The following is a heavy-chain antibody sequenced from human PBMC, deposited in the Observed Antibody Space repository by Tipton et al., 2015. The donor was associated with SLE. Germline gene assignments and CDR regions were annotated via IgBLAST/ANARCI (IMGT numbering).Heavy chain of an antibody. J-gene: IGHJ4*02. CDR3: ARASSLDY. CDR1: GFTFSSYT. V-gene: IGHV3-48*01. CDR2: ISSSSDTI. D-gene: IGHD6-6*01. Sequence: SLRLSCAASGFTFSSYTMNWVRQAPGKGLEWVSYISSSSDTIYYADSVKGRFTISRDNAKNSLYLQMNSLRAEDTAVYYCARASSLDYWGQGTLVTVSS.